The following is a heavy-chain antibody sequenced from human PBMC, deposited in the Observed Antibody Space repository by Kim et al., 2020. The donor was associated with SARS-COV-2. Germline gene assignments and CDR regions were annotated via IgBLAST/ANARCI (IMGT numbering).Heavy chain of an antibody. V-gene: IGHV3-15*01. CDR3: TTEDTYYDFWSGYYSWYFDY. CDR2: IKSKTDGGTT. CDR1: GFTFSNAW. D-gene: IGHD3-3*01. J-gene: IGHJ4*02. Sequence: GGSLRLSCAASGFTFSNAWMSWVRQAPGKGLEWVGRIKSKTDGGTTDYAAPVKGRFTISRDDSKNTLYLQMNSLKTEDTAVYYCTTEDTYYDFWSGYYSWYFDYWGQGTLVTVSS.